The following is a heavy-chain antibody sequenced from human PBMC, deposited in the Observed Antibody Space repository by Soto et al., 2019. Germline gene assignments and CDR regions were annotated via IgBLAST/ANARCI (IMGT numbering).Heavy chain of an antibody. CDR3: ARELCSGGSCYSDPTPQYFDY. CDR2: IIPILGIA. J-gene: IGHJ4*02. Sequence: QVQLVQSGAEVKKPGSSVKVSCKASGGTFSSYTISWVRQAPGQGLEWMGRIIPILGIANYAQKFQGRVTNTADKSTSTAYMELSSLRSEDTAVYYCARELCSGGSCYSDPTPQYFDYWGQGTLVTVSS. V-gene: IGHV1-69*08. CDR1: GGTFSSYT. D-gene: IGHD2-15*01.